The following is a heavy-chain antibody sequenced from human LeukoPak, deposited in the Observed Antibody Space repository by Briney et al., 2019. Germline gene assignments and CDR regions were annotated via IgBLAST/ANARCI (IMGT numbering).Heavy chain of an antibody. V-gene: IGHV4-59*08. CDR2: IHNNGNT. Sequence: PAESLSLTCTVSGGPISEYYWSCIRQPPGKGLEWIAYIHNNGNTNSNPPLKSRVTISIDTSKNQFSLKLTSVTAADTAVYYCARHTVSRAGGDFDYWGQGTLVTVSS. J-gene: IGHJ4*02. CDR1: GGPISEYY. D-gene: IGHD2-8*01. CDR3: ARHTVSRAGGDFDY.